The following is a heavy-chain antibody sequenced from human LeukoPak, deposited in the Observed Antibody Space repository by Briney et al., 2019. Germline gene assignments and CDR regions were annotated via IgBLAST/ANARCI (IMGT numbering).Heavy chain of an antibody. CDR3: AKINNGDGDYFDY. CDR1: GFTFSSYG. V-gene: IGHV3-30*02. J-gene: IGHJ4*02. D-gene: IGHD4-17*01. CDR2: IRYDGSNK. Sequence: GGSLRLSCAASGFTFSSYGMHRVRQAPGKGMEWVAFIRYDGSNKYYADSVKGRFTISRDNSKNTLYLQMNSLRAEDTAVYYCAKINNGDGDYFDYWGQGTLVTVSS.